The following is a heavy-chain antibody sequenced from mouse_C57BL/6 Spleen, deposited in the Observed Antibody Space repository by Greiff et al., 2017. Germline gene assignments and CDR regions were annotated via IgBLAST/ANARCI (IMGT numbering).Heavy chain of an antibody. D-gene: IGHD2-4*01. Sequence: QVQLQQSGPELVKPGASVKISCKASGYAFSSSWMNWVKQRPGKGLEWIGRIYPGDGDTNYNGKFKGKATLTADKSSSTAYMQLSSLTSEDSAVYCCARLIYYDYDDAMDCWGQGTSVTVSS. CDR1: GYAFSSSW. V-gene: IGHV1-82*01. CDR2: IYPGDGDT. J-gene: IGHJ4*01. CDR3: ARLIYYDYDDAMDC.